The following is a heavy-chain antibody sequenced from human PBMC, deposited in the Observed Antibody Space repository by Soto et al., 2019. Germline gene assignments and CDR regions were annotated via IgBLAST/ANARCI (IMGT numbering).Heavy chain of an antibody. D-gene: IGHD6-19*01. Sequence: SETLSLTCTVSGGSISSDYWSWIRQPPGKGLEWIGYIYYSGSTNYNPSLKSRVTISVDTSKNQFSLKLSSVTAADTAVYYCARGGYSSGWYYFDYWGQGTLVTVSS. CDR2: IYYSGST. V-gene: IGHV4-59*01. J-gene: IGHJ4*02. CDR1: GGSISSDY. CDR3: ARGGYSSGWYYFDY.